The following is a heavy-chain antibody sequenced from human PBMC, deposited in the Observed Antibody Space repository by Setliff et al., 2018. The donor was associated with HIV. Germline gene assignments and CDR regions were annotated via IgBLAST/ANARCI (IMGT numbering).Heavy chain of an antibody. CDR1: GFSLSSGGVG. CDR2: IYWNDDK. J-gene: IGHJ4*02. D-gene: IGHD3-22*01. Sequence: SGPTLVNPTQTLTLTCTFSGFSLSSGGVGVGWIRQPPGKALEWLALIYWNDDKRYSPSLKTRLNITKDTSENQVVLTMTNVDPVDTATYYCAHRPRDSFYYDTTGFASWGQGTLVTVTS. CDR3: AHRPRDSFYYDTTGFAS. V-gene: IGHV2-5*01.